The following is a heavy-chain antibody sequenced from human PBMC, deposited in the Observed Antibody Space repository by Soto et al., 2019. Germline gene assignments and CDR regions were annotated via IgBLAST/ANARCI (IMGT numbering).Heavy chain of an antibody. CDR3: ARVLYGSGSYYYYYYGMDV. V-gene: IGHV1-69*06. CDR1: GGTFSSYA. J-gene: IGHJ6*02. D-gene: IGHD3-10*01. CDR2: IIPIFGTA. Sequence: QVQLVQSGAEVKKPGSSVKVSCKASGGTFSSYAISWVRQAPGQGLEWMGGIIPIFGTANYAQKFQGRVTITADKSTSTAYMELSSLRSEDTAVYYCARVLYGSGSYYYYYYGMDVWGQGTTVTVSS.